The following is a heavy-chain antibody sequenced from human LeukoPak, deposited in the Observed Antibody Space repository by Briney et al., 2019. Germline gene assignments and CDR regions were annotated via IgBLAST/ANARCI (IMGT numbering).Heavy chain of an antibody. CDR3: ARQDPFDY. V-gene: IGHV5-51*01. CDR1: GYSFTNYW. CDR2: IYPGDSDT. J-gene: IGHJ4*02. Sequence: GESLKISCKGSGYSFTNYWIGWVRQMPGKGLEWMGIIYPGDSDTRYSPSFQGQVTISADKSISTAYPQWSSLKASDTGMYYCARQDPFDYWGQGTLVTVSS.